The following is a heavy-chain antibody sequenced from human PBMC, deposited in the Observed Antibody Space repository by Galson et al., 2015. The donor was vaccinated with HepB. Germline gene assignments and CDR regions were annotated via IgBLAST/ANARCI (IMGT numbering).Heavy chain of an antibody. D-gene: IGHD3-9*01. J-gene: IGHJ3*02. Sequence: SLRLSCAASGFTFRNYGMHWVRQAPGKGLEWVALTWDGRSYNYYADSVKGRFTISRDNSKNTVYLQMNSLRAEDTAVYFCARNNRFDALTGLPRFGDPFDIWGQGTMLIVSS. CDR3: ARNNRFDALTGLPRFGDPFDI. CDR2: TWDGRSYN. CDR1: GFTFRNYG. V-gene: IGHV3-33*01.